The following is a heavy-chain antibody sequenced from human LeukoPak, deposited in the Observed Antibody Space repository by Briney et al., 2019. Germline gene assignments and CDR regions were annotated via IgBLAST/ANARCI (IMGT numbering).Heavy chain of an antibody. CDR2: IYPDDSDT. D-gene: IGHD5-24*01. CDR1: GYSLTNYW. V-gene: IGHV5-51*01. CDR3: ARLAEARRDGSNFGFDT. J-gene: IGHJ4*02. Sequence: GESLKISCMGSGYSLTNYWIGWVRQMPGKGLEWMGIIYPDDSDTRQSPSFQGQVTMSADKSISTAYLQWSSLEASDTATYYCARLAEARRDGSNFGFDTWGQETLVTVSS.